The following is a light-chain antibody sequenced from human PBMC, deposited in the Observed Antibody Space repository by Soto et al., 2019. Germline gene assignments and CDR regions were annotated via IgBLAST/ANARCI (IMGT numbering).Light chain of an antibody. Sequence: DIQMTQSPSSLSASVGDRVTITCRASQSISSYLNWYQQKPGKAPKLLIYAASSLQSGIPSSFSGSGSGPDFTLTTSSLQPEDFATYYCQQSYSTPLTFGGWTKVDI. CDR2: AAS. V-gene: IGKV1-39*01. CDR1: QSISSY. J-gene: IGKJ4*01. CDR3: QQSYSTPLT.